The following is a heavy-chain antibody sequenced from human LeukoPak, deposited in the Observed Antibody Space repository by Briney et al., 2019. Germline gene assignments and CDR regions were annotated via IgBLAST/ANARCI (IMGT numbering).Heavy chain of an antibody. CDR1: GGTFNSKA. J-gene: IGHJ4*02. CDR2: IIPIFGAA. Sequence: GASVKVSCKISGGTFNSKAINWVRQAPGQGPEWMGGIIPIFGAANYAQKFQGRVTITADESTSTAFMELSSLKSEDTAVYYCARAPYRSGWYFDYWGRGTLVTVSS. CDR3: ARAPYRSGWYFDY. V-gene: IGHV1-69*13. D-gene: IGHD6-19*01.